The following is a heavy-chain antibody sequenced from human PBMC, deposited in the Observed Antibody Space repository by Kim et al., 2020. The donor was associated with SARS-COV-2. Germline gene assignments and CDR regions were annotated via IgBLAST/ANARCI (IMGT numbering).Heavy chain of an antibody. CDR3: ARDTYYYGSGSYYNSAFRNWFDP. Sequence: ASVKVSCKASGYTFTSYAMHWVRQAPGQRLEWMGWINAGNGNTKYSQKFQGRVTITRDTSASTAYMELSSLRSEATAVYYCARDTYYYGSGSYYNSAFRNWFDPWGQGTLVTVSS. CDR1: GYTFTSYA. CDR2: INAGNGNT. V-gene: IGHV1-3*01. J-gene: IGHJ5*02. D-gene: IGHD3-10*01.